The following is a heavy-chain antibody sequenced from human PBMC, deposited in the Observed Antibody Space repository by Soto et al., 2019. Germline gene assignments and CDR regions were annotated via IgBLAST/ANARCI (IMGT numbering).Heavy chain of an antibody. Sequence: QITLKESGPPLVKPTQTLTLTCTFSGFSFSVNGVAVGWIRQPPGQALEWLALIYWDDDQRYNPSLKDRLTITKEASRNQVVLTMTNMDPVDTATYYCAHKRDVSRGFKYWGQGTLVTVSS. CDR1: GFSFSVNGVA. CDR3: AHKRDVSRGFKY. CDR2: IYWDDDQ. D-gene: IGHD3-10*01. V-gene: IGHV2-5*02. J-gene: IGHJ4*02.